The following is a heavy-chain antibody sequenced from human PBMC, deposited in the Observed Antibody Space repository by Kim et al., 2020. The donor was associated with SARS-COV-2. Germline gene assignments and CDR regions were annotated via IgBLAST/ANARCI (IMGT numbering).Heavy chain of an antibody. CDR1: GGSISSYY. CDR2: IYYSGST. V-gene: IGHV4-59*08. D-gene: IGHD2-2*01. Sequence: SETLSLTCTVSGGSISSYYWSWIRQPPGKGLEWIGYIYYSGSTNYNPSLKSRVTISVDTSKDQFSLKLSSVTGADTAVYYCARLGYRSRTSCYGPPNYFDYWGQGTLVTVSS. J-gene: IGHJ4*02. CDR3: ARLGYRSRTSCYGPPNYFDY.